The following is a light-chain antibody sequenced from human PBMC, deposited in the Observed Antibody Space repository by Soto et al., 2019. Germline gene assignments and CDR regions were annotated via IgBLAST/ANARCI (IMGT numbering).Light chain of an antibody. J-gene: IGLJ1*01. CDR2: GVS. CDR3: SSHTISSALQV. CDR1: ISDFVVYNY. Sequence: QSVLTQPASVSGSPGQSITISCTGTISDFVVYNYVSWYQQHPGKAPKLMIYGVSNRPSGVSNRFSGSKSGNTASLTISGLQADDEGDYYCSSHTISSALQVFGTGTKLTVL. V-gene: IGLV2-14*01.